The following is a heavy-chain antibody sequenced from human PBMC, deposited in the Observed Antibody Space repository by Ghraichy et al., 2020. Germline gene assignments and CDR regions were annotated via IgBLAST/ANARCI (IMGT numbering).Heavy chain of an antibody. D-gene: IGHD6-19*01. CDR2: ISSSSTI. J-gene: IGHJ4*02. CDR1: GFTFSSYS. Sequence: GGSLRLSCAASGFTFSSYSMNWVRQAPGKGLEWVSYISSSSTIYYADSVKGRFTISRDNAKNSLYLQMNSLRDEDTAVYYCARDVSPIGKQWLVPAVGAFDYWGQGTLVTVSS. V-gene: IGHV3-48*02. CDR3: ARDVSPIGKQWLVPAVGAFDY.